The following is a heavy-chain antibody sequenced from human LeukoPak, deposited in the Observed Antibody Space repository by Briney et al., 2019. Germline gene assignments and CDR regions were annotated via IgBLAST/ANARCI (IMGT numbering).Heavy chain of an antibody. CDR2: IIPILGIA. J-gene: IGHJ4*02. CDR1: GGTFNSYT. V-gene: IGHV1-69*02. Sequence: GASVKVSCKASGGTFNSYTISWVRQAPGQGLEWMGRIIPILGIANYAQKFQGRVTITADKSTSTAYMELSSLRSEDTAVYYCASNYDSSGYYLDSHFDYWGQGTLVTVSS. CDR3: ASNYDSSGYYLDSHFDY. D-gene: IGHD3-22*01.